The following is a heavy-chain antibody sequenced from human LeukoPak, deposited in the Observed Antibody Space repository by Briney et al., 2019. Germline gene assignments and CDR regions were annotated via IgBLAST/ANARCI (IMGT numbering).Heavy chain of an antibody. Sequence: PSETLSLTCTVSGGSISSHYWSWIRQPPGKGLEWIGYIYYSGSTNYNPSLKSRVTISVDTSKNQFSLKLSSVTAADTAVYYCARGQGYYYDSSGYYSGGYFDYWGQGTLVTVSS. CDR2: IYYSGST. V-gene: IGHV4-59*11. CDR3: ARGQGYYYDSSGYYSGGYFDY. J-gene: IGHJ4*02. D-gene: IGHD3-22*01. CDR1: GGSISSHY.